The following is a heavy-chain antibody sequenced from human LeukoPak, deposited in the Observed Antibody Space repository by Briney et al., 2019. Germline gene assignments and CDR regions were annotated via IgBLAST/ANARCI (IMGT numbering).Heavy chain of an antibody. V-gene: IGHV4-4*02. Sequence: PSGTLSLTCGVSGGSITNTNYWTWVRQPPGKGLEWIGDVNPQGSTNYNPSLMGRVAIAVDTSENHISLQLTSVTAADTAVYYCAREGGPYRPLDYSGQGTLVTVSS. CDR1: GGSITNTNY. CDR2: VNPQGST. J-gene: IGHJ4*02. CDR3: AREGGPYRPLDY.